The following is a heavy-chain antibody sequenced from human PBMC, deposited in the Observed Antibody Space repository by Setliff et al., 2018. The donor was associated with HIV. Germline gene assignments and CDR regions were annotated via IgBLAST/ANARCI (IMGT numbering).Heavy chain of an antibody. Sequence: GASVKVSCKTSGGTFSIFSITWVRQAPGQGLKWMGGIIPVFGPPNYAQRFQRRLTITADESTNTAYMELSSLKSEDTAVYYCARDEFQRATIRGAFDYWGQGTLVTVSS. V-gene: IGHV1-69*13. D-gene: IGHD5-12*01. CDR2: IIPVFGPP. CDR3: ARDEFQRATIRGAFDY. J-gene: IGHJ4*02. CDR1: GGTFSIFS.